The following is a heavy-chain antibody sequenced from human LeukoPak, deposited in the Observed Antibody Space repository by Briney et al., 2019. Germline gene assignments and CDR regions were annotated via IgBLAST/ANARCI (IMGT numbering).Heavy chain of an antibody. CDR3: ARVTVGDCGRTSCPYSIGVAFDI. CDR2: INPNSGGT. D-gene: IGHD2-2*01. V-gene: IGHV1-2*02. Sequence: ASVKVSCKASGYTFTGYYIHWVRQAPGQGLEWMEWINPNSGGTNYAQKFQGRVTMTRDTSISTAYVELSRVRSDDTAVYYCARVTVGDCGRTSCPYSIGVAFDIWGQGTMVTVSS. CDR1: GYTFTGYY. J-gene: IGHJ3*02.